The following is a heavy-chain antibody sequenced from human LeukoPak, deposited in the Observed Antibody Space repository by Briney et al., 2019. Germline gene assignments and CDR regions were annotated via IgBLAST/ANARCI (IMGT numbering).Heavy chain of an antibody. D-gene: IGHD6-19*01. Sequence: GGSLRLSCAASRFTFSNYWMSWVRQAPGKGLERVANIKDDGREKYYVDSVKGRFTISRDNAKNSLYLQMNSLRGEDTAVYYCARVTAVAAVYFFDSWGQGTLVTVSS. CDR1: RFTFSNYW. CDR3: ARVTAVAAVYFFDS. J-gene: IGHJ4*01. V-gene: IGHV3-7*05. CDR2: IKDDGREK.